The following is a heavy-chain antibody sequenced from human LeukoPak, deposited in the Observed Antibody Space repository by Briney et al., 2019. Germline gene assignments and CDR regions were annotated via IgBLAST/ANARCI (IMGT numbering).Heavy chain of an antibody. Sequence: GGSLRLSCAATGFSFDTYAMHWVRQAPGQGLEWVALIWHDGSHKFYSKSVRGQFTISRENSKNTVYLRMNNVNPDETAVYYCAREIFGSGRYPEFWGQGILVTVSS. CDR2: IWHDGSHK. D-gene: IGHD3-10*01. V-gene: IGHV3-33*01. CDR3: AREIFGSGRYPEF. CDR1: GFSFDTYA. J-gene: IGHJ4*02.